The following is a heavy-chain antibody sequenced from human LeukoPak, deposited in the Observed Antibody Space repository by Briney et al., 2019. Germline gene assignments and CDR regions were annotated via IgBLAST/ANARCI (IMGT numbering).Heavy chain of an antibody. V-gene: IGHV3-48*01. Sequence: GGSLRLSCAASGSTFSSYSMNWVRQAPGKGLEWVPYISSSSSTIYYADSVKGRFTISRDNAKNSLYLQMNSLRAEDTAVYYCARDSRLFDAFDIWGQGTMVTVSS. J-gene: IGHJ3*02. CDR3: ARDSRLFDAFDI. CDR1: GSTFSSYS. CDR2: ISSSSSTI.